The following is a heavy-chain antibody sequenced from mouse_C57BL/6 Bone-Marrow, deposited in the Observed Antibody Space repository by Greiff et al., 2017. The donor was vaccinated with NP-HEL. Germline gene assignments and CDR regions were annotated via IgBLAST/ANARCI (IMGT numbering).Heavy chain of an antibody. D-gene: IGHD1-1*01. CDR2: IRFKSDNYAT. CDR1: GFTFSNYW. Sequence: EVQLQESGGGLVQPGGSMKLSCVASGFTFSNYWMNWVRQSPEKGLEWVAQIRFKSDNYATHYAVSVKGRFTISRDDSKSSVYLQMNNLRAEDTGIYYCTDYYYGSSSWFAYWGLGTLVTVSA. CDR3: TDYYYGSSSWFAY. J-gene: IGHJ3*01. V-gene: IGHV6-3*01.